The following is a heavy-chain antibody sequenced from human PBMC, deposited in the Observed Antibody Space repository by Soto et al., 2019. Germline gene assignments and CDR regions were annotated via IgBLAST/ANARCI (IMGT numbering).Heavy chain of an antibody. CDR1: GGSISSSAYY. J-gene: IGHJ4*02. V-gene: IGHV4-31*03. CDR3: ARVYTYGSNFFVC. CDR2: ISHSGST. D-gene: IGHD5-18*01. Sequence: QVQLQESGPGLVKPSQTLSLTCTVSGGSISSSAYYWSWMRRHPGKGLEWIGYISHSGSTYYNPSLKSRVIISLDTSKNQFSLNLTSVTAADTAVYYCARVYTYGSNFFVCWRQGALVTVSS.